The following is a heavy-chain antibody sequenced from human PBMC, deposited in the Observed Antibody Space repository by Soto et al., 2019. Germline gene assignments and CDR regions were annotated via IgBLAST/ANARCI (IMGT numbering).Heavy chain of an antibody. CDR3: ARPTPMVRDYGMDV. D-gene: IGHD3-10*01. V-gene: IGHV1-69*12. Sequence: QVQLVQSGAEVKKPGSSVKVSCKACGGTFSSYAIRWVRQAPGQGLERMGGIIPIFGTANYAQKFQGRVTITADESTSTAYMELSSLRSEDTAVYYCARPTPMVRDYGMDVWGQGTTVTVSS. CDR2: IIPIFGTA. CDR1: GGTFSSYA. J-gene: IGHJ6*02.